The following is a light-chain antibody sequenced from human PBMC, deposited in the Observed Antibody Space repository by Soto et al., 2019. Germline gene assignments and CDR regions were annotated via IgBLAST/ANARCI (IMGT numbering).Light chain of an antibody. CDR3: QQSYSTPRT. Sequence: DIPMTQSPSSLSASVGDRVTITCRASQSISSSLNWYQQKPGKAPNLLIYAASSLQSGVPSRFSGSGSGTDFTLTISSLQPEDFATFYCQQSYSTPRTFGQGTKVEIK. CDR1: QSISSS. CDR2: AAS. V-gene: IGKV1-39*01. J-gene: IGKJ1*01.